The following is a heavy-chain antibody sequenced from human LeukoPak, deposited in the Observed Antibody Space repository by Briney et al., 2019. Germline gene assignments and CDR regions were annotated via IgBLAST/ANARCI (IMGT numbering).Heavy chain of an antibody. CDR2: ISAYNGNT. CDR1: GYTFTSYG. J-gene: IGHJ4*02. Sequence: GASVKVSCKASGYTFTSYGISWVRQAPGQGLEWMGWISAYNGNTNYAQKLQGRVTMTTDTSTSTAYMELRSLRSDDTAVYYCARTVYNRAYVWGSYRYLSTSDYWGQGTLVTVSS. CDR3: ARTVYNRAYVWGSYRYLSTSDY. V-gene: IGHV1-18*01. D-gene: IGHD3-16*02.